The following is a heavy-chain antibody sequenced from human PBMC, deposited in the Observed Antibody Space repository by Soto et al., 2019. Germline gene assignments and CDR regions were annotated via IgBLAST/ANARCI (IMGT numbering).Heavy chain of an antibody. V-gene: IGHV1-69*13. CDR1: GGTFSSYA. D-gene: IGHD3-22*01. J-gene: IGHJ5*02. CDR2: IIPIFGTA. Sequence: SVKVSCPASGGTFSSYAISWVRQAPVQGLEWMGGIIPIFGTANYAQKFQGRVTITADESTSTAYMELSSLRSEDTAVYYCAICAGSPPDSSGSLRRSYWFDPWGQGTLVPVSS. CDR3: AICAGSPPDSSGSLRRSYWFDP.